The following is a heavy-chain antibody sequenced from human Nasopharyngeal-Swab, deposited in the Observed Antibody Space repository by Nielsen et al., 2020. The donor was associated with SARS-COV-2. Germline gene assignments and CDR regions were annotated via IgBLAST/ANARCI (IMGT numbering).Heavy chain of an antibody. J-gene: IGHJ6*03. D-gene: IGHD6-6*01. CDR2: IIPIFGTA. CDR1: GGTFSSYA. Sequence: SVKVSCKDSGGTFSSYAISWVRQAPGQGLEWMGGIIPIFGTANYAQKFQGRVTITADESTSTAYMELSSLRSEDTAVYYCASGGLVRNYYYYYYMDVWGKGTTVTVSS. CDR3: ASGGLVRNYYYYYYMDV. V-gene: IGHV1-69*13.